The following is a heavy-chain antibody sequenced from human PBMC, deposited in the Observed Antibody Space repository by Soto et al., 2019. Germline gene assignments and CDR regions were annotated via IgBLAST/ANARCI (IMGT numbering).Heavy chain of an antibody. D-gene: IGHD3-3*01. Sequence: QVQLVQSGAEVKKPGASVKVSCKASGYAFTSYDINWVRQAAGQGLEWMGYMSPKSGDTGYAQNFQGRVTMTWDTSISTAYMELSRLRSEDTAVYYCTRVMSGYSFDYWGQGTLVTVSS. J-gene: IGHJ4*02. CDR2: MSPKSGDT. V-gene: IGHV1-8*01. CDR1: GYAFTSYD. CDR3: TRVMSGYSFDY.